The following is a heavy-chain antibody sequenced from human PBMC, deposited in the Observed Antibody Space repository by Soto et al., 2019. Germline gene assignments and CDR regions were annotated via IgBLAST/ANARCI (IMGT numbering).Heavy chain of an antibody. CDR3: ARTDYGSGSPIN. D-gene: IGHD3-10*01. CDR1: GGSISSDRYY. CDR2: IFYSGRA. Sequence: QVQLQESGPGLVKPSQTLSLTCIVSGGSISSDRYYWTWIRQPPGKGLEWIGYIFYSGRAYYNPSIESRVTISIDTSQNQFSLRLTSVTGADTAVYYCARTDYGSGSPINWGLGTRVTVSS. J-gene: IGHJ4*02. V-gene: IGHV4-30-4*01.